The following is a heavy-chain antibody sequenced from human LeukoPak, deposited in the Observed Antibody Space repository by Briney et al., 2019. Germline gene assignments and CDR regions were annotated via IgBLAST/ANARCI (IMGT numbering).Heavy chain of an antibody. CDR3: ARLIITDYFDY. D-gene: IGHD3-10*01. Sequence: SETLSLTCTVSGASINNYYWSWVRQPPLKGLEWIGYIYSTGDTNYNPSLKSRVTISVDTSKNQFSLKLSSVTAADTAVYYCARLIITDYFDYWGQGTLVTVSS. CDR2: IYSTGDT. J-gene: IGHJ4*02. V-gene: IGHV4-59*01. CDR1: GASINNYY.